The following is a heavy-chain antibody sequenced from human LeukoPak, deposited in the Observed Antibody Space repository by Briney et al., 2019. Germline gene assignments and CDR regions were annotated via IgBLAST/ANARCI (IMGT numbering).Heavy chain of an antibody. CDR1: GYTFTSYG. D-gene: IGHD6-19*01. CDR2: ISAYNGNT. V-gene: IGHV1-18*01. Sequence: ASVKVSCKASGYTFTSYGISWVRQAPGQGLEWIGWISAYNGNTNYAQKLQGRVTMTTDTSTSTAYMELRSLRSDDTAVYYCARGSGPIIAVAASFDYWGQGTLVTVSS. J-gene: IGHJ4*02. CDR3: ARGSGPIIAVAASFDY.